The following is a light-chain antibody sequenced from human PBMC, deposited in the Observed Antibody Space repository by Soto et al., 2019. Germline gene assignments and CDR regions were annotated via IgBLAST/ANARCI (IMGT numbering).Light chain of an antibody. Sequence: VLTQSPAILSLSPGERATLDCRASQSVSNYLAWYQQRPGQAPRLLIYDSSNRATGVPDRFSASGSGTDFTLTISSLEPEDFAVYYCQQRRVWPLTFGGGTKVEIK. V-gene: IGKV3-11*01. CDR3: QQRRVWPLT. J-gene: IGKJ4*01. CDR2: DSS. CDR1: QSVSNY.